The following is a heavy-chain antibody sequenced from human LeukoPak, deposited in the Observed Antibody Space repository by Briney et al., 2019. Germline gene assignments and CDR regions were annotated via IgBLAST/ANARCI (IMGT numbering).Heavy chain of an antibody. V-gene: IGHV3-30*03. CDR1: GFTFSSYG. J-gene: IGHJ4*02. Sequence: GGSLRLSCAVSGFTFSSYGMHWVRQAPGKGLEWVAVISYDGSNKWYADSVKGRFTISRDNSKNTLNLQMNSLRAEHTAVYYCARSTGITVTGTSYFDYWGQGTLVTASS. D-gene: IGHD4-11*01. CDR3: ARSTGITVTGTSYFDY. CDR2: ISYDGSNK.